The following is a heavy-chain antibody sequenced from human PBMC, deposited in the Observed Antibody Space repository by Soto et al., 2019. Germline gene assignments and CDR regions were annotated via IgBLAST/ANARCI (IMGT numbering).Heavy chain of an antibody. CDR3: ARDEIKTYYDFWSGINGVDY. CDR2: ISSSSYI. V-gene: IGHV3-21*01. J-gene: IGHJ4*02. D-gene: IGHD3-3*01. CDR1: GFTFSSYS. Sequence: GGSLRLSCAASGFTFSSYSMNWVRQAPGKGLEWVSSISSSSYIYYADSVKGRFTISRDNAKNSLYLQMNSLRAEDTAVYYCARDEIKTYYDFWSGINGVDYLGQGTLVTVSS.